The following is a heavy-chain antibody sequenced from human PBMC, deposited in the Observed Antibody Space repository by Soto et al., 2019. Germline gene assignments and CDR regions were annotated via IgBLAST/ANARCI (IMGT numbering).Heavy chain of an antibody. D-gene: IGHD4-17*01. CDR2: VSSDESST. CDR1: GFTFSSYW. CDR3: ARGNGDRYGMDV. Sequence: EVQLVESGGGLVQPGGSLRLSCVASGFTFSSYWMHWVRQAPGKGPVWVSRVSSDESSTKYADSAKGRFTISRDNAKNTLYLQMNSLRAEDTAVYYCARGNGDRYGMDVWGLGTTVTVSS. V-gene: IGHV3-74*03. J-gene: IGHJ6*02.